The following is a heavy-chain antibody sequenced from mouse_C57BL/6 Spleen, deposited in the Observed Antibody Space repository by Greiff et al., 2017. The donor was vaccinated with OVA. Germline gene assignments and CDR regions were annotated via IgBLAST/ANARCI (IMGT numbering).Heavy chain of an antibody. D-gene: IGHD2-12*01. CDR2: IYPGSGST. Sequence: VQLQQPGAELVKPGASVKMSCKASGYTFTSYWITWVKQRPGQGLEWIGDIYPGSGSTNYNEKFKSKATLTVDTSSSTAYMQLSSLTSEDSAVYYCASPVYSNDGAMDYWGQGTSVTVSS. V-gene: IGHV1-55*01. CDR1: GYTFTSYW. CDR3: ASPVYSNDGAMDY. J-gene: IGHJ4*01.